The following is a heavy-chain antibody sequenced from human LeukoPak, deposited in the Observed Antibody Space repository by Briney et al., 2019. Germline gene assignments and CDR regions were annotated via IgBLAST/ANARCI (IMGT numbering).Heavy chain of an antibody. CDR2: IIPILGIA. Sequence: SVKVSCKASGGTFSSYAISWVRQAPGQGLEWMGRIIPILGIANYAQKFQGRVTITADKSTSTAYMELSSLRSEDTAVYYCARTNCSSTSCYTPYFDYWGQGTLVTVSS. CDR1: GGTFSSYA. D-gene: IGHD2-2*02. CDR3: ARTNCSSTSCYTPYFDY. J-gene: IGHJ4*02. V-gene: IGHV1-69*04.